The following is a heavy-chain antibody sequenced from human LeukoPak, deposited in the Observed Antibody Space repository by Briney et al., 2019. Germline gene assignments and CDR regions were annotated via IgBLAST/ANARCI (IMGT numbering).Heavy chain of an antibody. CDR3: ARLDSLGDPKLGYYYYYGMDV. J-gene: IGHJ6*02. Sequence: GESLKISCKGSGYSFTNYWIGWVRQMPGKGLEWMGIIYPGDSDTRYSPSFQGQVTISADKSISTAYLQWGSLKASDTAMYYCARLDSLGDPKLGYYYYYGMDVWGQGTTVTVSS. CDR2: IYPGDSDT. V-gene: IGHV5-51*01. CDR1: GYSFTNYW. D-gene: IGHD2-15*01.